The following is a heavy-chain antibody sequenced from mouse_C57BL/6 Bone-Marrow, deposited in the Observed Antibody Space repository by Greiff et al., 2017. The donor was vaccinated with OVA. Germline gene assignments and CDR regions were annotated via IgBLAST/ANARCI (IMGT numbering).Heavy chain of an antibody. CDR3: DRGTYYGNYFDY. CDR1: GYTFTDYY. J-gene: IGHJ2*01. Sequence: VQLQQSGPVLVKPGASVKMSCKASGYTFTDYYMNWVKQSPGQSLEWIGAINPYNGGTSYNQKFKGKATLTVDKSSSTAYMELNSLTSEDSAVYYCDRGTYYGNYFDYWGQGTTLTV. D-gene: IGHD2-10*01. V-gene: IGHV1-19*01. CDR2: INPYNGGT.